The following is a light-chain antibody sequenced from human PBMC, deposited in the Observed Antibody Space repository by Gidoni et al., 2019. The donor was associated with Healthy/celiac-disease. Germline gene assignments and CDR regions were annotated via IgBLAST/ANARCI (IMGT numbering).Light chain of an antibody. CDR3: QSYDSSLSGWV. J-gene: IGLJ3*02. CDR1: NSNIGAGYD. Sequence: QSVLTQPPPVSGAPGQRVTISCTGSNSNIGAGYDVHWYQQFPGTAPKLLIDGNNNRPSGVPDRFSGSKSGTSASLAITGLQAEDESDYYCQSYDSSLSGWVFGGGTKLTVL. V-gene: IGLV1-40*01. CDR2: GNN.